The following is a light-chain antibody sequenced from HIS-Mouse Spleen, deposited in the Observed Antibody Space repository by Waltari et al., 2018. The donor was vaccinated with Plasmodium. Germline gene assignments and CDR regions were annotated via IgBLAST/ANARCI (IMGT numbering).Light chain of an antibody. Sequence: IVMTQSPATLSVSPGERATLSCRAIQSVSINLHRYQQQPCQAPRLLIYGASTRATGIPARLSGSGSGTEFTLTISSMQSEDFAVYYCQQYNNWPPTWTFGQGTKVEIK. CDR3: QQYNNWPPTWT. CDR2: GAS. CDR1: QSVSIN. V-gene: IGKV3-15*01. J-gene: IGKJ1*01.